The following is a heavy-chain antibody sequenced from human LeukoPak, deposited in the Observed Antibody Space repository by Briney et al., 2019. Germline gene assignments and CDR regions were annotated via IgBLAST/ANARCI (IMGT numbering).Heavy chain of an antibody. V-gene: IGHV1-2*04. CDR3: ARQEEMTTVTTNYYYGMDV. Sequence: ASVKVSCKASGYTFTGYYMHWVRQAPGQGLEWMGWINPNSGGTNYAQKFQGWVTMTRDTSISTAYMELSRLRSDDTAVYYCARQEEMTTVTTNYYYGMDVWGQGTTVTGSS. CDR2: INPNSGGT. D-gene: IGHD4-17*01. J-gene: IGHJ6*02. CDR1: GYTFTGYY.